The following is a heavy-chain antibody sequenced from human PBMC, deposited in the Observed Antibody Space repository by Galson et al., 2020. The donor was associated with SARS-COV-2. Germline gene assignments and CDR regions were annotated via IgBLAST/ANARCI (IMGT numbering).Heavy chain of an antibody. CDR1: GGSISSSSYY. CDR3: ANNRGYQLPNYYYYYMDV. Sequence: SETLSLTCTVSGGSISSSSYYWGWIRQPPGKGLEWIGSNYYSGSTYYNPSLKSRVTISVDTSKNQFSLKLSSVTAADTAVYYCANNRGYQLPNYYYYYMDVWGKGTPVTVSS. J-gene: IGHJ6*03. CDR2: NYYSGST. D-gene: IGHD2-2*01. V-gene: IGHV4-39*07.